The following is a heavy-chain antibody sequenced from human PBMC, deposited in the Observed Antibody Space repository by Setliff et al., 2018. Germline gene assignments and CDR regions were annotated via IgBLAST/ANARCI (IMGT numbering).Heavy chain of an antibody. CDR2: IRYDGSNK. CDR3: ARDMYITGWNAFDL. CDR1: GFTFSSYG. D-gene: IGHD1-1*01. V-gene: IGHV3-30*02. Sequence: GRSMRLSCAASGFTFSSYGMHWVRQAPGKGLEWVAFIRYDGSNKYYADSVKGRFTIYRDNSNNSLYLQMNSPRAEDTAVYYCARDMYITGWNAFDLWGRGTLVTVSS. J-gene: IGHJ2*01.